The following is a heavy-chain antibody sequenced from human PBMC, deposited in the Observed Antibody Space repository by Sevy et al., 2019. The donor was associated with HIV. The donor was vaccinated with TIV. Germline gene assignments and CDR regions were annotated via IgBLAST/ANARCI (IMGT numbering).Heavy chain of an antibody. V-gene: IGHV3-30-3*01. Sequence: GGSLRLSCAASGFTFNRYSMHWVRQAPGKGLEWVATIYVDATNKHYPDSVKGRFTISRDNFQNSLFLQMDSLRPEDTAVYDWALERRSSDVAEDFQNWGQGTLVTVSS. CDR3: ALERRSSDVAEDFQN. D-gene: IGHD1-1*01. CDR2: IYVDATNK. CDR1: GFTFNRYS. J-gene: IGHJ1*01.